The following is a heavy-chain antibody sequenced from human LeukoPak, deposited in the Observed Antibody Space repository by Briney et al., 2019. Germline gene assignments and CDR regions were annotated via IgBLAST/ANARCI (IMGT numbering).Heavy chain of an antibody. CDR1: GFTFSSYG. CDR3: ARGDYYDSSGFYHDAFDI. D-gene: IGHD3-22*01. J-gene: IGHJ3*02. Sequence: GGSLRLSCAASGFTFSSYGLHWVRQAPGKGLEWVSSITSTSSYIYYADSVKGRFTISRDNAKNSLYLQMNSLRAEDTAVYYCARGDYYDSSGFYHDAFDIWGQGTMVTVS. V-gene: IGHV3-21*01. CDR2: ITSTSSYI.